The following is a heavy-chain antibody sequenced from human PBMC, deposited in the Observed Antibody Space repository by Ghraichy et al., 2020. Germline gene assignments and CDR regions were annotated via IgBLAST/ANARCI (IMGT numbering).Heavy chain of an antibody. CDR3: VREAAGVALLLDSMPEYFDP. D-gene: IGHD2/OR15-2a*01. J-gene: IGHJ5*02. V-gene: IGHV1-18*01. Sequence: ASVKVSCKTSGYSFTTYGINWVRQAPGQGLEWMGWISAQNGNTNSARKFQGRLTMTTDTSTSTAYMELRSLISDDTAVYYYVREAAGVALLLDSMPEYFDPWGQGTLVTVSS. CDR1: GYSFTTYG. CDR2: ISAQNGNT.